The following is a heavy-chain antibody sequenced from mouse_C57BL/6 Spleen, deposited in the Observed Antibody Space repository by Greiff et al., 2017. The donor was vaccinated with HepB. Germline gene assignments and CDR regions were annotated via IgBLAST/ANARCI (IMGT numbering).Heavy chain of an antibody. Sequence: VQLQQSGAELVKPGASVKLSCKASGYTFTSYWMHWVKQKPGQGLEWIGMVHPNSGSTNYNEKFKSNATLAVDKSSSTTYMQLSSLTSADSAFYYCALYYGNYDYWGQGTTLTVSS. D-gene: IGHD2-1*01. CDR2: VHPNSGST. CDR3: ALYYGNYDY. J-gene: IGHJ2*01. CDR1: GYTFTSYW. V-gene: IGHV1-64*01.